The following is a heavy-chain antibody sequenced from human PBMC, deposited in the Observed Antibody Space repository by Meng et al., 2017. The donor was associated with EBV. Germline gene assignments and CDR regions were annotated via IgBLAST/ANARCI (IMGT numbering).Heavy chain of an antibody. Sequence: QIAWKEAGRTLGQPPQSLTLSCTFYCVTRSTRGLGVGWNRQPPGKALEGLALHYWDTAKRYSLSLKSRLTITKDTSKNQVVLTMTNMDPVDAATYYCAHIIAARPFDYWGQGTLVTVSS. CDR3: AHIIAARPFDY. J-gene: IGHJ4*02. V-gene: IGHV2-5*02. D-gene: IGHD6-6*01. CDR1: CVTRSTRGLG. CDR2: HYWDTAK.